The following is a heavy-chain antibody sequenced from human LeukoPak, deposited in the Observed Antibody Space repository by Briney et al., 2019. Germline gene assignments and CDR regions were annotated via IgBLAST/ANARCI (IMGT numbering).Heavy chain of an antibody. J-gene: IGHJ6*03. CDR3: AKENGVRGSYYYYMDV. CDR1: GFTFSSYA. V-gene: IGHV3-30-3*01. D-gene: IGHD3-10*01. Sequence: GGSLRLSCAASGFTFSSYAMHWVRQAPGKGLEWVAVISYDGSNKYYADSVKGRFTISRDNSKNTLYLQMNSLRAEETAVYYCAKENGVRGSYYYYMDVWGKGTTVTVSS. CDR2: ISYDGSNK.